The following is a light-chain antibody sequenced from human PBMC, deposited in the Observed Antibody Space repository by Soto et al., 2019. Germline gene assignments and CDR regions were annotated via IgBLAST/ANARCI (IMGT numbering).Light chain of an antibody. J-gene: IGKJ1*01. V-gene: IGKV3-20*01. CDR2: GAS. CDR3: QQYNDWPT. CDR1: QSVDSTY. Sequence: EIVFTQSSGTLSLSPGERATLSCRASQSVDSTYLTWYQQKPGQAPRLLIYGASGRATDIPDRFSGSGSGTDFTLTISSLQSEDFAVYYCQQYNDWPTFGQGTKVDIK.